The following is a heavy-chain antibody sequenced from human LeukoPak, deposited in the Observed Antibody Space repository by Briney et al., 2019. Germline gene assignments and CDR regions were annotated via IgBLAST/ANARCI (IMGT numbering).Heavy chain of an antibody. CDR1: GFTFSSYA. V-gene: IGHV3-23*01. CDR2: ITGSGGNT. D-gene: IGHD6-13*01. CDR3: AKDTSTRWYSSTPLPGDC. Sequence: SGGSLRLSCAASGFTFSSYAMSWVRQAPGKGLEWVSGITGSGGNTYYADSVKGRFTISRDNSKSTLYLQMSSLRAEDTAIYYCAKDTSTRWYSSTPLPGDCWGQGTLVTVSS. J-gene: IGHJ4*02.